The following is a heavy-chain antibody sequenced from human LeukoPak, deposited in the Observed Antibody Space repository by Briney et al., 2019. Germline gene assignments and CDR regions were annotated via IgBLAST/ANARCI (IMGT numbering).Heavy chain of an antibody. CDR3: ARPPAMDPGGI. CDR1: GFTFSSYS. D-gene: IGHD5-18*01. V-gene: IGHV3-48*04. CDR2: ISSSSSTI. J-gene: IGHJ3*02. Sequence: GGSLRLSCAASGFTFSSYSMNWVRQAPGKGLEWVSYISSSSSTIYYADSVKGRFTISRDNAKNSLYLQMNSLRAEDTAVYYCARPPAMDPGGIWGQGTMVTVSS.